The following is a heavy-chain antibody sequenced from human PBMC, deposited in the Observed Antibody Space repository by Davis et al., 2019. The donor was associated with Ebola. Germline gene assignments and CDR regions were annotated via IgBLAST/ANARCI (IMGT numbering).Heavy chain of an antibody. Sequence: GGSLRLSCVASGFTFSIYSINWVRQASGKGLEWVGRIRSKANSYATAYAASVKGRFTISRDDSKNTAYLQMNSMKTEDTAVYYCTRQTLLWSDWGQGTLVTVSS. CDR1: GFTFSIYS. J-gene: IGHJ4*02. V-gene: IGHV3-73*01. D-gene: IGHD3-10*01. CDR3: TRQTLLWSD. CDR2: IRSKANSYAT.